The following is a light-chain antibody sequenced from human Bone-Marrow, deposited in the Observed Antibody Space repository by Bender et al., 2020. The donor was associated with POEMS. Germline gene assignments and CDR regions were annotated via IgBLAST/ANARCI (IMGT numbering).Light chain of an antibody. Sequence: QSVLTQPPSASGTPGQWVTISCSGSSSNLGGNTVKWHQQLPETAPKLLIHTNDQRPSGVPDRFSGSTSGNTASLTVSGLQAEDEADYYCSSYTSATTVVFGGGTKLTVL. CDR1: SSNLGGNT. CDR2: TND. J-gene: IGLJ2*01. V-gene: IGLV1-44*01. CDR3: SSYTSATTVV.